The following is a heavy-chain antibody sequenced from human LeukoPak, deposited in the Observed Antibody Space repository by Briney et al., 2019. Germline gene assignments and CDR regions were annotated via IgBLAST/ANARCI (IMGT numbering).Heavy chain of an antibody. Sequence: PSETLSLTCTVSGGSISSYYWSWIRQPPGKGLEWIGEINHSGSTNYNPSLKSRVTISVDTSKNQFSLKLSSVTAADTAVYYCARLRFPWYFDLWGRGTLVTVSS. V-gene: IGHV4-34*01. CDR1: GGSISSYY. J-gene: IGHJ2*01. D-gene: IGHD3-3*01. CDR2: INHSGST. CDR3: ARLRFPWYFDL.